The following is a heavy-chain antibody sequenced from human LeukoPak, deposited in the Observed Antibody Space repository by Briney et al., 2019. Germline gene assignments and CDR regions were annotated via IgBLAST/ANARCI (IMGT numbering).Heavy chain of an antibody. D-gene: IGHD6-13*01. V-gene: IGHV1-46*01. Sequence: ASVKVSCKASGGTFTNYAINWVRQAPGLGLEWMGIINPYGGSTTYAQKFQGRITMTRDTSTSTVYMELSSLRSEGTAVYYCARDLDSSRNWFDPWGQGTLVSVSS. CDR1: GGTFTNYA. J-gene: IGHJ5*02. CDR2: INPYGGST. CDR3: ARDLDSSRNWFDP.